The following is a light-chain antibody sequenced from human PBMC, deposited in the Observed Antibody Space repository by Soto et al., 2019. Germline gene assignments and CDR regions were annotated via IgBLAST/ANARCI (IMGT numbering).Light chain of an antibody. CDR2: DAS. V-gene: IGKV3-11*01. CDR1: QSVASY. CDR3: QQRNNWHLT. J-gene: IGKJ1*01. Sequence: EIVLSQSPGTLSLSPGEKATLSCRASQSVASYLAWYQQKPGLAPRLLIYDASNRATGIPARFSGSGSGTDFTITISSLEHEDVAVYYCQQRNNWHLTFGQGTKVDI.